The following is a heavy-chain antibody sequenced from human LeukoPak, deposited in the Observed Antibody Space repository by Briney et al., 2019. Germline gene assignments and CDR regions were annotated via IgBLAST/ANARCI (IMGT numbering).Heavy chain of an antibody. CDR3: AREKTTVTTFYYYGMDV. V-gene: IGHV1-2*02. CDR1: GYTFTGYY. D-gene: IGHD4-17*01. CDR2: INPNSGGT. Sequence: ASVKVSCKASGYTFTGYYMHWVRQAPGQGLEWMGWINPNSGGTNYAQKFQGRVTMTRDTSISTAYMELSRLRSDDAAVYCCAREKTTVTTFYYYGMDVWGQGTTVTVSS. J-gene: IGHJ6*02.